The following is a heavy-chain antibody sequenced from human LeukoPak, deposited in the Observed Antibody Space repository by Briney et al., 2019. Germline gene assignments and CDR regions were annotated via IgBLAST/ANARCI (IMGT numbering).Heavy chain of an antibody. J-gene: IGHJ4*02. V-gene: IGHV4-30-4*08. CDR2: IYYSGST. D-gene: IGHD3-22*01. Sequence: PSQTLSLNCTVSGGSISSGDYYWSWIRQPPGKGLEWIGYIYYSGSTYYNPSLKSRVTISVDTSKNQFSLKLSSVTAADTAVYYCARDQNYYDSSGPNDYWGQGTLVTVSS. CDR1: GGSISSGDYY. CDR3: ARDQNYYDSSGPNDY.